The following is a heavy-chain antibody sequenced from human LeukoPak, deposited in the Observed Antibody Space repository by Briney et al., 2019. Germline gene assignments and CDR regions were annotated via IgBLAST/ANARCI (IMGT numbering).Heavy chain of an antibody. CDR2: IYYSGST. J-gene: IGHJ4*02. Sequence: SETLSLTCTASGVSISSYDWSWIRQPPGKGLEWIGYIYYSGSTNYNPSLKSRVTISVDTSKNQFSLKLSSVTAADTAVYYCARVRGSTADYWGQGTLVTVSS. CDR3: ARVRGSTADY. V-gene: IGHV4-59*01. D-gene: IGHD3-10*01. CDR1: GVSISSYD.